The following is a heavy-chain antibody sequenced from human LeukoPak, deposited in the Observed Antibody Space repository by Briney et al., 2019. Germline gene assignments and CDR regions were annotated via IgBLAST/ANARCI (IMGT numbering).Heavy chain of an antibody. V-gene: IGHV4-38-2*02. D-gene: IGHD1/OR15-1a*01. CDR1: GYSISSGYY. CDR2: IYHSGST. CDR3: ARDPVEHPYWFFDL. Sequence: PSETLSLTCNVSGYSISSGYYWGWIRQPPGKGLQWIGTIYHSGSTYYNPSLKSRVTISVDTSKNQFSLKLSSVTAADTAVYYCARDPVEHPYWFFDLWGRGTLVTVSS. J-gene: IGHJ2*01.